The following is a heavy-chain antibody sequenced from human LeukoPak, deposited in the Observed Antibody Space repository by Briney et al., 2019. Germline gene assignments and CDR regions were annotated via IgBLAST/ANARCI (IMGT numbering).Heavy chain of an antibody. CDR1: GFTFNSYS. Sequence: GGSLRLSCAASGFTFNSYSMNWVRQAPGKGLEWVSSIRRNSSYIYYADSVKARFTISRHNAKNSLYLQMNSLGAEDTAVYFCARDKDVPWGIVVVTPDYWGQGTLVTVPS. V-gene: IGHV3-21*01. J-gene: IGHJ4*02. CDR2: IRRNSSYI. CDR3: ARDKDVPWGIVVVTPDY. D-gene: IGHD3-22*01.